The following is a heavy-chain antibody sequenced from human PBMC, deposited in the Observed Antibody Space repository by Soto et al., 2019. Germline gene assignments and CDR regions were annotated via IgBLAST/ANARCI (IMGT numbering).Heavy chain of an antibody. Sequence: SETLSLTCTVSGGSISSGGYYWSWIRQHPGKGLEWIGYIYYSGSTYYNPSLKSRVTISVDTSKNQFSLKLSSVTAADTAVYYCARDGKRGRKGHYGMDVWGQGTTVTVS. CDR2: IYYSGST. J-gene: IGHJ6*02. CDR3: ARDGKRGRKGHYGMDV. V-gene: IGHV4-31*03. D-gene: IGHD3-10*01. CDR1: GGSISSGGYY.